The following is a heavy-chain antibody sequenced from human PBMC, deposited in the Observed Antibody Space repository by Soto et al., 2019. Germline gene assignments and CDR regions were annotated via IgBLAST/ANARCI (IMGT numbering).Heavy chain of an antibody. V-gene: IGHV3-48*03. D-gene: IGHD3-22*01. CDR2: IGSSGSTI. CDR1: GFTFSSYE. CDR3: ARDSYYYDHRFDY. Sequence: PGGSLRLSCAASGFTFSSYEMNWVRQAPGKGLEWVSYIGSSGSTIYYADSVKGRFTISRDNAKNSLYLQMNSLRAEDTAVYYCARDSYYYDHRFDYWAQGTLVTVSS. J-gene: IGHJ4*02.